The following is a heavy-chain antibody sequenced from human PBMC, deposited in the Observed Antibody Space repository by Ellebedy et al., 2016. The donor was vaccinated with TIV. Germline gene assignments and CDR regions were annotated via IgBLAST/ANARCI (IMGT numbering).Heavy chain of an antibody. V-gene: IGHV4-39*01. CDR2: IYYSGST. Sequence: SETLSLTCTVSGGSISSSSYYWGWIRQPPGKGLEWIGSIYYSGSTYYNPSLKSRVTISVDTSKNQFSLKLSSVTAADTAVYYCAGLVPLSGVLVIDNWGQGTLVTVSS. D-gene: IGHD3-10*01. CDR3: AGLVPLSGVLVIDN. CDR1: GGSISSSSYY. J-gene: IGHJ4*02.